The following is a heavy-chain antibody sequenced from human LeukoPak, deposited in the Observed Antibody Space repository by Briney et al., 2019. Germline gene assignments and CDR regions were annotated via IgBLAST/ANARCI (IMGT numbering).Heavy chain of an antibody. Sequence: EASVKVSCKASGYTFTSYYMHWVRQAPGQGLEWMGMINPNGGSTSYAQKFQGRVTMTRDTSTSTVYMELSSLKSEDTAVYYCARDPDLPYYYDSSGYQPFSDNWGQGTLVTVSS. V-gene: IGHV1-46*01. J-gene: IGHJ4*02. CDR2: INPNGGST. CDR1: GYTFTSYY. CDR3: ARDPDLPYYYDSSGYQPFSDN. D-gene: IGHD3-22*01.